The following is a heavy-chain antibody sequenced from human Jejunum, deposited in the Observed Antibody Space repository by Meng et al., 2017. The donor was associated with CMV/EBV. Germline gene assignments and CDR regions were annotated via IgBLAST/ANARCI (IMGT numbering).Heavy chain of an antibody. J-gene: IGHJ4*02. CDR3: ARDPSNTSGRYAYFDY. CDR2: ISCYNGDT. Sequence: QLPLMQSGAEVKKPGASVRVSCKVSVYTFTHHGISWIRQAPGQGLEWMGWISCYNGDTNYAQKFQGRVTMTTDTSTSTAYMDLRSLRSDDTAVYYCARDPSNTSGRYAYFDYWGQGTLVTVSS. CDR1: VYTFTHHG. D-gene: IGHD6-19*01. V-gene: IGHV1-18*01.